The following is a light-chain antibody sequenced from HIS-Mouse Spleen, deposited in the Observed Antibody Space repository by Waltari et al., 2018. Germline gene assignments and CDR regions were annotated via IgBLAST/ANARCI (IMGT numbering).Light chain of an antibody. CDR1: QSVSSN. J-gene: IGKJ4*01. Sequence: EIVMTQSPATLSVSPGARATLSCRASQSVSSNLAWYPQKPGQAPRLLIYGASTRATGIPARFSGSGSGTEFTLTISSLQSEDFAVYYCQQYNNWPPLFGGGTKVEIK. V-gene: IGKV3-15*01. CDR3: QQYNNWPPL. CDR2: GAS.